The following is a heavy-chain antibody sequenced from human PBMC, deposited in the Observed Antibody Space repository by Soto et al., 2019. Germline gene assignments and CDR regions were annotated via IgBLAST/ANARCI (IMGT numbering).Heavy chain of an antibody. Sequence: EVQLVESGGGLVQPGGSLRLSCAASGFSVSNNYMTWVRQAPGKGLEWVSVIYSGGNTYYADSVEGRFTVSRHHSKNTLYLERNRRRPEDTAVDYCAGEDASGNWPGSWGPGTLVTVSA. CDR3: AGEDASGNWPGS. D-gene: IGHD3-10*01. CDR1: GFSVSNNY. J-gene: IGHJ5*02. V-gene: IGHV3-53*04. CDR2: IYSGGNT.